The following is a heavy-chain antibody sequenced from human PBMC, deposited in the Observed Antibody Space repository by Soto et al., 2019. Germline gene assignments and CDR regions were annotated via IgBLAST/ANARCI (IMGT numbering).Heavy chain of an antibody. V-gene: IGHV1-3*01. Sequence: ASVKVCCKPSGYTFTSYAMHWVRQAPGQRLEWIGWINAGNGNTKYSQKFQGRVTITRDTSASTAYMELSSLRSEDTAVYYCARDRAESGYYISLGYYYYYMDVWGKGTTVTVSS. CDR2: INAGNGNT. CDR3: ARDRAESGYYISLGYYYYYMDV. CDR1: GYTFTSYA. D-gene: IGHD3-3*01. J-gene: IGHJ6*03.